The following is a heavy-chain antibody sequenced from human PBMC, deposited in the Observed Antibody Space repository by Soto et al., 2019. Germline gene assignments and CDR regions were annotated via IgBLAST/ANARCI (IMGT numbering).Heavy chain of an antibody. D-gene: IGHD3-16*02. CDR3: ERHSSGSYRPRAMDV. J-gene: IGHJ6*02. CDR1: GYSFTSYW. V-gene: IGHV5-51*01. CDR2: IYPGDSDT. Sequence: GESLKISCKGSGYSFTSYWIGWVRQMPGKGLEWMGIIYPGDSDTRYSPSFQGQVTISADKSISTAYLQWSSLKASDTAMYYCERHSSGSYRPRAMDVWGQGTTVTSP.